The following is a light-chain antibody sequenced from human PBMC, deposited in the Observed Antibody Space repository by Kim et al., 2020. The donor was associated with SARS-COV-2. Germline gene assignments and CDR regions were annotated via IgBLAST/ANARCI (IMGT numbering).Light chain of an antibody. Sequence: AARGETVTNSCRGNYRVASWLAWYRQTAENAHELLIYEVATLETGVPSRCGGRGEGAEFTLTISRREADDFAYCYCQKYTSYPWTFGQGTKVDIK. CDR2: EVA. V-gene: IGKV1-5*03. CDR3: QKYTSYPWT. CDR1: YRVASW. J-gene: IGKJ1*01.